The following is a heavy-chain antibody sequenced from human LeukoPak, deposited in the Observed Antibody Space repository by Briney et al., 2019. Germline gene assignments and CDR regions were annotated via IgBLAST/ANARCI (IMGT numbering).Heavy chain of an antibody. CDR3: ARVNRGSAIDY. V-gene: IGHV4-59*08. CDR2: IYYSGTT. Sequence: SETLSLTCTVSGGSIRSYYWSWIRQPPGKGLEWIGYIYYSGTTNYNPSLKSRVIISVDTSKNQFSLKLSSVTAADTAVYYCARVNRGSAIDYWGQGTLVTVSS. J-gene: IGHJ4*02. D-gene: IGHD2-15*01. CDR1: GGSIRSYY.